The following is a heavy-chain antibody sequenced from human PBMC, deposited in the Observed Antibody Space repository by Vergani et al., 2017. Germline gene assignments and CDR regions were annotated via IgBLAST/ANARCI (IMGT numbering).Heavy chain of an antibody. D-gene: IGHD3-9*01. CDR2: IKSDGSIT. CDR1: GFSFNSYW. Sequence: EVQLVESGGGLVQPGGSLRLSCSASGFSFNSYWMHWVRQVPGKGLLWVSRIKSDGSITAYADSVKGRFTISRDNAQNTLYLQMNSLRVEDTGVYYCARARCIETCYMFNWLDSWGQGTLVTVSS. V-gene: IGHV3-74*03. CDR3: ARARCIETCYMFNWLDS. J-gene: IGHJ5*01.